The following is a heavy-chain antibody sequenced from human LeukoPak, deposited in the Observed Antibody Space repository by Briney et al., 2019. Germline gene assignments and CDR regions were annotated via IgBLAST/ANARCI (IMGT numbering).Heavy chain of an antibody. CDR3: ARGSTYYDSSGQVPFDY. D-gene: IGHD3-22*01. CDR2: ISGGSSTI. CDR1: GFTFSSYS. Sequence: GGSLRLSCAASGFTFSSYSMNWVRQAPGKGLEWGSYISGGSSTIYYADSVKGRFTISRDNGKNTLYLQMNSLRAEDTAVYYCARGSTYYDSSGQVPFDYWGRGTLVTVSS. J-gene: IGHJ4*02. V-gene: IGHV3-48*01.